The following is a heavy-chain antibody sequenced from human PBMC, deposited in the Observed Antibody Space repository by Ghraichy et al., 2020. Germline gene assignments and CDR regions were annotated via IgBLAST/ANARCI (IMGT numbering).Heavy chain of an antibody. CDR1: GFIFSDYV. V-gene: IGHV3-30*02. Sequence: GESLNISCAAAGFIFSDYVFHWVRQAPGRGLEWVAYIYYDGINQYYVDSVKGRFTISRDNSKNMLYLQMGSLRADDSAIYYCARGSEGIVGTIWGQGTLVSVSS. J-gene: IGHJ4*02. CDR3: ARGSEGIVGTI. CDR2: IYYDGINQ. D-gene: IGHD1-26*01.